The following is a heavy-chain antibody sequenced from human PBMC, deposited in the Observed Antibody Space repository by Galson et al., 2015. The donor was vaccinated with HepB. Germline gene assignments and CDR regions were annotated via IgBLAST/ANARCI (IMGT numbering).Heavy chain of an antibody. Sequence: SVKVSCKASGYTFTGYYMHWVRQAPGQGLEWMGRINPNSGGTNYAQKFQGRVTMTRDTSISTAYMELSRLRSDDTAVYYCARDSIAAAGTKYYYYYMDVWGKGTTVTVSS. CDR2: INPNSGGT. D-gene: IGHD6-13*01. V-gene: IGHV1-2*06. J-gene: IGHJ6*03. CDR1: GYTFTGYY. CDR3: ARDSIAAAGTKYYYYYMDV.